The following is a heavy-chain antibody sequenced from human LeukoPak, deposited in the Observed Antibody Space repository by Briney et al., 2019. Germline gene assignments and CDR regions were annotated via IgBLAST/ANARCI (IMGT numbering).Heavy chain of an antibody. CDR2: ISYDGSNK. J-gene: IGHJ4*02. Sequence: GRSLRLSCAASGFTFSSYAMHWVRQAPGKGLEWVAVISYDGSNKYYADSVKGRFTISRDNSKNTLYLQMSSLRAEDTAVYYCARERCSSTSCRRNPDYWGQGTPVTVSS. CDR1: GFTFSSYA. V-gene: IGHV3-30*04. CDR3: ARERCSSTSCRRNPDY. D-gene: IGHD2-2*01.